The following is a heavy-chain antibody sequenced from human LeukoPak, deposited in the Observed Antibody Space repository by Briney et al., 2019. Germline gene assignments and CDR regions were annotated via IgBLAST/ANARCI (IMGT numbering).Heavy chain of an antibody. V-gene: IGHV7-4-1*02. D-gene: IGHD5-24*01. J-gene: IGHJ3*01. CDR1: NYTFTSYP. CDR2: INTKTGKS. Sequence: GASVKVSCKGSNYTFTSYPINWVRQAPGQGLEWMGSINTKTGKSTYARGFTGRFLFSLDTSVSTAYLQISSLTAEDTALYYCARVRWLQYDYDAFDFWGQGIVVSVSS. CDR3: ARVRWLQYDYDAFDF.